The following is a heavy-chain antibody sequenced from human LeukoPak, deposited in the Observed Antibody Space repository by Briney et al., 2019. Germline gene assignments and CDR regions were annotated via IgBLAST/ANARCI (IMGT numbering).Heavy chain of an antibody. Sequence: ASVKVSCKASGFTFNAYYIHWVRQAPGQGLEWMGWINPNSGGTNYAQKFQGRVTMTRDTSISTAYMELSRLRSDDTAVYYCATVPAAMDFDYWGQGTLVTVSS. CDR1: GFTFNAYY. CDR2: INPNSGGT. D-gene: IGHD2-2*01. V-gene: IGHV1-2*02. CDR3: ATVPAAMDFDY. J-gene: IGHJ4*02.